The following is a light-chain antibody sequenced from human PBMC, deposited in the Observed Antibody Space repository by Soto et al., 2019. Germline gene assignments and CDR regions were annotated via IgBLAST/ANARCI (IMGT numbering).Light chain of an antibody. Sequence: EIVMTQSPATLSVSPGERATLSCRASQSVSSNLAWYQQKPGQAPRRLIYGASTRATGIPARFSGSRSGTEFTLTISSLQSEDFAVYYCQQYNNWPPWTFGQGTKLEIK. CDR1: QSVSSN. V-gene: IGKV3-15*01. J-gene: IGKJ2*02. CDR2: GAS. CDR3: QQYNNWPPWT.